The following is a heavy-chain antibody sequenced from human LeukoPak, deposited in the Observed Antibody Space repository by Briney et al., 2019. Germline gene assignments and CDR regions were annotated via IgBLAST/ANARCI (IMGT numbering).Heavy chain of an antibody. Sequence: GGSLRLSCAASGFTFTSYAMHWVRQAPGQRLEWMGWINAGNGNTKYSQKFQGRVTITRDTSASTAYMELSGLRSEDTAVYYCARGYSSSWLYWFDPWGQGTLVTVSS. J-gene: IGHJ5*02. CDR2: INAGNGNT. CDR3: ARGYSSSWLYWFDP. D-gene: IGHD6-13*01. V-gene: IGHV1-3*01. CDR1: GFTFTSYA.